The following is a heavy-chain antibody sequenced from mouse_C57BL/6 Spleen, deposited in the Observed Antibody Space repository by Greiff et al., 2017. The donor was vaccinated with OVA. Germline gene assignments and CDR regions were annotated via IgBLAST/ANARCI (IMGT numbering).Heavy chain of an antibody. V-gene: IGHV5-4*01. D-gene: IGHD1-1*01. CDR1: GFTFSSYA. CDR3: ARDEDYYGFSFDD. J-gene: IGHJ2*01. CDR2: ISDGGSYT. Sequence: EVMLVESGGGLVKPGGSLKLSCAASGFTFSSYAMSWVRQTPEKRLEWVATISDGGSYTYYPDDVKGRFTISRDNAKYHLYLQMSHLKSEDTAMYYCARDEDYYGFSFDDGGQGTTLTVA.